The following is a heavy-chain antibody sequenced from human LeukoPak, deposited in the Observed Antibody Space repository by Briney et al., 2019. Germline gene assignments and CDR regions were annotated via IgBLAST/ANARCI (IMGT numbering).Heavy chain of an antibody. V-gene: IGHV3-23*01. CDR1: GFTFSSYA. CDR2: ISGSASST. Sequence: GGSLRLSCAASGFTFSSYAMSWVRQAPGKRLEWVSGISGSASSTNYADSVEGRFTISRDNSKNEVYLQMNSLRAEDTAVYYCAKDQGRGYGSGSFSSDYWGQGTLVTVSS. CDR3: AKDQGRGYGSGSFSSDY. J-gene: IGHJ4*02. D-gene: IGHD3-10*01.